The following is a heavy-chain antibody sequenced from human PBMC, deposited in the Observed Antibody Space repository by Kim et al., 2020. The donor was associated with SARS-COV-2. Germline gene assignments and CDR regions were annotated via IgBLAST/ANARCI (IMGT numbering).Heavy chain of an antibody. CDR3: ARDLLRGNLVTSYGMDV. Sequence: SVKGRFTSSRDNAQSSLFLQMNSLRAEDTAVYYCARDLLRGNLVTSYGMDVWGQGTTVTVSS. D-gene: IGHD5-18*01. J-gene: IGHJ6*02. V-gene: IGHV3-21*01.